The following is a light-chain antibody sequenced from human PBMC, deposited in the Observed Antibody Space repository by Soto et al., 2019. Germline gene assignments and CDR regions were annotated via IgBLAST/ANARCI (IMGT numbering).Light chain of an antibody. Sequence: DIPMTQSPSSLSASVGDRVTITCRASQSIINYLNWYQQKPGKAPKLLIFAASSLQSGVPSRFSGSGSGTDFTFTIRSLQPEDFATYHCQQSYRTPYTFGQGTKLDI. CDR2: AAS. V-gene: IGKV1-39*01. CDR3: QQSYRTPYT. CDR1: QSIINY. J-gene: IGKJ2*01.